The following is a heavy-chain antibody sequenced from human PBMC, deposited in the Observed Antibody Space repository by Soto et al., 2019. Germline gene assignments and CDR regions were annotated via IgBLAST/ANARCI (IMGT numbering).Heavy chain of an antibody. CDR3: ARYATSGSYSRLDD. CDR2: IYYDGSNK. J-gene: IGHJ4*02. Sequence: LRLSCAASGFTFSNYGMHWVRQAPGKGLEWVAAIYYDGSNKEYADSVKGRFTISRDNSKNTLFLQMDSVRAEDTAVYYCARYATSGSYSRLDDWGQGNLVTVSS. V-gene: IGHV3-33*01. CDR1: GFTFSNYG. D-gene: IGHD1-26*01.